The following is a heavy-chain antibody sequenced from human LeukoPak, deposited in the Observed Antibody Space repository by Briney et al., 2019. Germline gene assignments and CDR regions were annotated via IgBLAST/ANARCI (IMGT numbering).Heavy chain of an antibody. V-gene: IGHV4-61*05. Sequence: SETLSLTCTVSGGSIRSTTYYWGWIRQPPGKGLEWIGYIYYSGSTNYNPSLKSRVTISVDTSKNQFSLKLSSVTAADTAVYYCARRVLRGYFDLWGRGTLVTVSS. J-gene: IGHJ2*01. CDR3: ARRVLRGYFDL. CDR1: GGSIRSTTYY. CDR2: IYYSGST.